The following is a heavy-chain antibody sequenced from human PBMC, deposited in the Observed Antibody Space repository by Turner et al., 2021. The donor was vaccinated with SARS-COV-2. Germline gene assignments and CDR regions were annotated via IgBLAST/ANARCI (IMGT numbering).Heavy chain of an antibody. CDR1: GGSISSSSYF. J-gene: IGHJ4*02. CDR2: IYYSGTT. V-gene: IGHV4-39*01. Sequence: QVQLQESGPGLVKPSDTLSPTFTVSGGSISSSSYFWGWIRQPPTKELEWVGSIYYSGTTYYNPSLKSRVSLSIEPSKNQFSMKLTSVTAADTALYYCARQAAGQGLDYWGRGILVTVSS. D-gene: IGHD3-10*01. CDR3: ARQAAGQGLDY.